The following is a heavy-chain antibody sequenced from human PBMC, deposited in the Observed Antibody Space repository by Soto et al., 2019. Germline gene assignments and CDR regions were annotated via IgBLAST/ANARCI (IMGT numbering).Heavy chain of an antibody. CDR2: ISAYNGNT. CDR1: GYTFTSYG. J-gene: IGHJ4*02. CDR3: ARDNDILTGYYMVY. V-gene: IGHV1-18*01. D-gene: IGHD3-9*01. Sequence: ASVKVSCKASGYTFTSYGISWVRQAPGQGLEWMGWISAYNGNTNYAQKLQGRVTMTTDTSTSTAYMELRSLRSDDTAVYYCARDNDILTGYYMVYWGQGTLVTVSS.